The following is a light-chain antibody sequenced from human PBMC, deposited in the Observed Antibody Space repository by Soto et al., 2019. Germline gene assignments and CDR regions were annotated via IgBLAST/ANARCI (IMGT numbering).Light chain of an antibody. CDR3: QKRSNWPQT. CDR2: ESP. V-gene: IGKV3-11*01. Sequence: EIMLTQSPATLSLSPGERATLSCRASQNVANYLDWYQQKPGQAPRLLIYESPNRATGIPARFSGSGSGTDFTLTITSLEPEDFAVYYCQKRSNWPQTFGQGTKVE. CDR1: QNVANY. J-gene: IGKJ1*01.